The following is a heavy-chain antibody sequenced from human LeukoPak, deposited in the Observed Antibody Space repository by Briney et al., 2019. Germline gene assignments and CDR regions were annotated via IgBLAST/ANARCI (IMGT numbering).Heavy chain of an antibody. D-gene: IGHD2-21*02. CDR3: ARGGDPDY. CDR1: GFTFSSYN. V-gene: IGHV3-48*04. Sequence: GGSLRLSCAASGFTFSSYNLNWVRQAPGRGLEWVSYISSSSGTIFYADSVKGRFTVSRDNAKNSLYLQMNSLRAEDTAVYYCARGGDPDYWGQGTLVTVSS. CDR2: ISSSSGTI. J-gene: IGHJ4*02.